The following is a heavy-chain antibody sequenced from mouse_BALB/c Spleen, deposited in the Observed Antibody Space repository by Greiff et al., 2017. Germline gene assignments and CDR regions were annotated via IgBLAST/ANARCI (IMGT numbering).Heavy chain of an antibody. CDR2: INPYNDGT. D-gene: IGHD2-14*01. Sequence: LVESGPELVKPGASVKMSCKASGYTFTSYVMHWVKQKPGQGLEWIGYINPYNDGTKYNEKFKGKATLTSDKSSSTAYMELSSLTSEDSAVYYCARRAYYRYDDAMDYWGQGTSVTVSS. V-gene: IGHV1-14*01. J-gene: IGHJ4*01. CDR1: GYTFTSYV. CDR3: ARRAYYRYDDAMDY.